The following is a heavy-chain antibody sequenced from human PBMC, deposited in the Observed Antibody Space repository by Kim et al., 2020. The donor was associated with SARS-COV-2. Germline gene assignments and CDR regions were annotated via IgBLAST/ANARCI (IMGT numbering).Heavy chain of an antibody. V-gene: IGHV4-59*01. CDR1: GGSISSDD. J-gene: IGHJ6*01. CDR2: RYNSGST. D-gene: IGHD2-21*01. CDR3: LCVGDWYDGGGYY. Sequence: SETLSLTCTVSGGSISSDDWNWSRQPPGKGQEWVGLRYNSGSTNYNPTPKSRVTISVETDKNKFSLTLRIATVADTAVADYLCVGDWYDGGGYY.